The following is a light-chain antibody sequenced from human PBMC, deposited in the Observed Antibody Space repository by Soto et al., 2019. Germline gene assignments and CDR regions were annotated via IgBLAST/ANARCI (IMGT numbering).Light chain of an antibody. CDR3: QQLNSYPFT. CDR1: QGISSY. V-gene: IGKV1-9*01. Sequence: DIQLTQSPSFLSASVGDRVTITCRASQGISSYLAWYQQTPGKAPKLLIYAASTLQSGVPSRFSGSGSVTEFTLTISSLQPEDFATYYCQQLNSYPFTFGGGTKVEIK. CDR2: AAS. J-gene: IGKJ4*01.